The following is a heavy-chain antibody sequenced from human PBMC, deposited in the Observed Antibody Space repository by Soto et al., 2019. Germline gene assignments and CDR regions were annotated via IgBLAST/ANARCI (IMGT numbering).Heavy chain of an antibody. Sequence: PSETLSLTCAVYGGSFSGYYWSWIRQPPGKGLEWIGEINHSGSTNYNPSLKSRVTISVDTSKNQISLKLTSVTAADTAVYYCARDKIIGLFDYWGQGTLVTVSS. V-gene: IGHV4-34*01. CDR1: GGSFSGYY. CDR3: ARDKIIGLFDY. J-gene: IGHJ4*02. CDR2: INHSGST. D-gene: IGHD2-15*01.